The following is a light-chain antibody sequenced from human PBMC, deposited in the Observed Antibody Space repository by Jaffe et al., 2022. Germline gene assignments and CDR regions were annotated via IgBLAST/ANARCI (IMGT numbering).Light chain of an antibody. Sequence: QSALTQPASVSGSPGQSITISCTGTSSDVGNYNLVSWYQHHPGKAPKLLIYEVTQRPSGVSYRFSGSKSGNTASLTISGLQAEDEADYYCCSYAGSWIHWMFGGGTKLTVL. CDR2: EVT. CDR1: SSDVGNYNL. CDR3: CSYAGSWIHWM. J-gene: IGLJ3*02. V-gene: IGLV2-23*02.